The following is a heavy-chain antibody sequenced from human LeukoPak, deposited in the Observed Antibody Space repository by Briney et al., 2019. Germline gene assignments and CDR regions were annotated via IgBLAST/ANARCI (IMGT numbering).Heavy chain of an antibody. D-gene: IGHD3-22*01. CDR2: FYYSGST. V-gene: IGHV4-39*07. Sequence: SETLSLTCIVSGDSISSRSYYWDWIRQPPGKGLEWIGSFYYSGSTYYNPSLKSRVTISVDTSNNQFSLKLSSVTAADTAIYYCARARKENYYDSSGRWFDRWGQGTLVTVSS. CDR1: GDSISSRSYY. CDR3: ARARKENYYDSSGRWFDR. J-gene: IGHJ5*02.